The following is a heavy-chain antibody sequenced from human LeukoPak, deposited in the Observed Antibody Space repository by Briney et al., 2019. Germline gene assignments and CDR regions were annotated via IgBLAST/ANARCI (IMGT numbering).Heavy chain of an antibody. CDR3: ARLPMAMGVFYN. V-gene: IGHV4-59*08. CDR1: GGSISSYY. J-gene: IGHJ4*02. D-gene: IGHD3-10*01. CDR2: IYYSGST. Sequence: PSETLSLTCTVSGGSISSYYWSWIRQPPGKGLEWIGYIYYSGSTNYNPSLKSRVTISVDTSKNQFSLKLSSVTAAGTAVYYCARLPMAMGVFYNWGQGTLVTVSS.